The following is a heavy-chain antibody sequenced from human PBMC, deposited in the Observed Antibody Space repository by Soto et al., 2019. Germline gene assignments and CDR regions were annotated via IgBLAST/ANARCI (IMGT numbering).Heavy chain of an antibody. CDR2: IWYDGSNK. CDR1: GFTFSSYG. J-gene: IGHJ4*02. V-gene: IGHV3-33*01. D-gene: IGHD2-2*01. Sequence: QVQLVESGGGVVQPGRSLRLSCAASGFTFSSYGMHWVRQAPGKGLEWVAVIWYDGSNKYYADSVKGRFTISRDNSKNTLYRQMNSLRAEDTAVYYCAREPPYTSYCSSTSCYGDYFDYWGQGTLVTVSS. CDR3: AREPPYTSYCSSTSCYGDYFDY.